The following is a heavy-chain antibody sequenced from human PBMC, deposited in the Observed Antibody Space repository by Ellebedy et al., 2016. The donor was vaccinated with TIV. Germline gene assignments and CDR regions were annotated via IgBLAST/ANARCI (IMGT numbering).Heavy chain of an antibody. D-gene: IGHD4-17*01. J-gene: IGHJ6*02. CDR3: ARGVDGDYGGTYYYYYGMDV. CDR2: ISAYNGNT. V-gene: IGHV1-18*04. Sequence: ASVKVSCKASGYTFTSYGISWVRQAPGQGLEWMGWISAYNGNTNYAQKLQGRVTMTTDTSTSTAYMELRSLRSDDTAVYYCARGVDGDYGGTYYYYYGMDVWGQGTTVTVSS. CDR1: GYTFTSYG.